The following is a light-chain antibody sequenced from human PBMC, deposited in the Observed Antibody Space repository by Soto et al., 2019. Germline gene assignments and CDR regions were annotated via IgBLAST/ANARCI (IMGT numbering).Light chain of an antibody. CDR2: DVS. V-gene: IGKV3-11*01. Sequence: EVVLTQAPATLSLSPGETATLSCRASESVGTYLAWYQQRPGQAPRLLIYDVSNRATGIPARFSGSGSGTDFTVTISNLQPEDFAIYYCQQRSNWPPRLTFGGGTKVDI. J-gene: IGKJ4*01. CDR3: QQRSNWPPRLT. CDR1: ESVGTY.